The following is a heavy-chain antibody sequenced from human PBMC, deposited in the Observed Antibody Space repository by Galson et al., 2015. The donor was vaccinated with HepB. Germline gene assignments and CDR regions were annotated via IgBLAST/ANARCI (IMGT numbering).Heavy chain of an antibody. CDR3: AKDSPPSVVVPARVHDAYYFDY. V-gene: IGHV3-23*01. J-gene: IGHJ4*02. Sequence: SLRLSCAASGFTFSSYAMSWVRQAPGKGLEWVSAISGSGGSTYYADSVKGRFTISRDNSKNTLYLQMNSLRAEDTAVYYCAKDSPPSVVVPARVHDAYYFDYWRQGALVTVSS. D-gene: IGHD2-2*01. CDR1: GFTFSSYA. CDR2: ISGSGGST.